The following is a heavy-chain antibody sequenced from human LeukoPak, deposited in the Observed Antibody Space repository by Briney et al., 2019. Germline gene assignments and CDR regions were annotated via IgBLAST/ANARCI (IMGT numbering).Heavy chain of an antibody. CDR2: IYPGDSDT. CDR1: GSSFTNYW. V-gene: IGHV5-51*01. Sequence: GESLKISCQGSGSSFTNYWIGWVRQVPGKGLEWMGIIYPGDSDTRYRPSFQGQVTISADRSNSTAHLQWSSLKASDTAMYYCARLSGSYRRGYYFDYWGQGTLVTVSS. D-gene: IGHD1-26*01. J-gene: IGHJ4*02. CDR3: ARLSGSYRRGYYFDY.